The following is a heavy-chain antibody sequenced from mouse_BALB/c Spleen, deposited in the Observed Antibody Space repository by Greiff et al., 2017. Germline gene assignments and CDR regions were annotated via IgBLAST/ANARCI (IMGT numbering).Heavy chain of an antibody. D-gene: IGHD1-1*01. V-gene: IGHV5-4*02. CDR2: ISDGGSYT. Sequence: EVQGVESGGGLVKPGGSLKLSCAASGFTFSDYYMYWVRQTPEKRLEWVATISDGGSYTYYPDSVKGRFTISRDNAKNNLYLQMSSLKSEDTAMYYCATNEGDYYGPWFAYWGQGTLVTVSA. J-gene: IGHJ3*01. CDR3: ATNEGDYYGPWFAY. CDR1: GFTFSDYY.